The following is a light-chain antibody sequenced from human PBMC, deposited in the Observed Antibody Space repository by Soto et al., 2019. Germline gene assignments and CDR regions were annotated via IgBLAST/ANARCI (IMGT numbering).Light chain of an antibody. Sequence: QSVLTQPPSVSGAPGQSVTISCTGTSSDIGSYNRVSWYQQPPGTAPKLMIYEVTNRPSGVPDRFSGSKSGSTASLTISGLQDEDEADYYCSSYTSSTTLVFGGGTKLTVL. CDR2: EVT. V-gene: IGLV2-18*02. CDR1: SSDIGSYNR. CDR3: SSYTSSTTLV. J-gene: IGLJ2*01.